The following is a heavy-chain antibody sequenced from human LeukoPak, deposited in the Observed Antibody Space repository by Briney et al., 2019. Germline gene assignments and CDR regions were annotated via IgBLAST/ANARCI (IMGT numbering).Heavy chain of an antibody. CDR2: VSHTGST. CDR3: ARGVFYGGRNQYIWFDL. Sequence: PSETLSLTCGVYGGPFRGFFWSWIRQAPGKGLDWIGEVSHTGSTNFNPSLKSRITISVDTSKNQFSLKLSSVTAADTAVYYCARGVFYGGRNQYIWFDLWGQGTLVTVSS. CDR1: GGPFRGFF. J-gene: IGHJ5*02. V-gene: IGHV4-34*01. D-gene: IGHD4-23*01.